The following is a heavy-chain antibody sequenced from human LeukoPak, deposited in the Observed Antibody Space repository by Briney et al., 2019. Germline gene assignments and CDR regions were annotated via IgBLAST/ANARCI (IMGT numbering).Heavy chain of an antibody. J-gene: IGHJ5*02. Sequence: SQTLSLTCTVSGGSINSGSYYWSWIRQPAGKGLEWIGRIYTSGSTNYNPSLKSRVTISVDTSKNQFSLKLSSVTAADTAVYYCAREIKLGVLRYFDRAPNWFDPWGQGTLVTVSS. D-gene: IGHD3-9*01. CDR1: GGSINSGSYY. CDR2: IYTSGST. CDR3: AREIKLGVLRYFDRAPNWFDP. V-gene: IGHV4-61*02.